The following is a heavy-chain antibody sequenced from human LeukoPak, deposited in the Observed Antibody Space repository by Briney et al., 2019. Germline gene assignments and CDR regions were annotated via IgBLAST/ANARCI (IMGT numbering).Heavy chain of an antibody. V-gene: IGHV4-34*01. CDR3: VTGQWLVPVSY. CDR1: GGSFSDNY. CDR2: INHSGST. J-gene: IGHJ4*02. Sequence: SETLSLTCVVHGGSFSDNYWRWIRQPPGKGLEWVGEINHSGSTNYNPSLKRRVTISVDTSKNQFSLKLSSVTAADTAVYYCVTGQWLVPVSYWGQGTLVTVSS. D-gene: IGHD6-19*01.